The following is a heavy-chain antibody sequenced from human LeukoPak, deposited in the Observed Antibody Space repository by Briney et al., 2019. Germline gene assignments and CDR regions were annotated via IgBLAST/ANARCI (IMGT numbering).Heavy chain of an antibody. CDR1: GGSISGYY. V-gene: IGHV4-59*08. J-gene: IGHJ4*02. D-gene: IGHD6-13*01. CDR2: IHYSGST. CDR3: ARFSGSTWGFDL. Sequence: SETLSLTCTVSGGSISGYYWNWIRQTPGKGLAWIAYIHYSGSTNYNPSLKSRVTISMDTSKIQFSLKLTSVTAADTAVYYCARFSGSTWGFDLWGQGTLVTVSS.